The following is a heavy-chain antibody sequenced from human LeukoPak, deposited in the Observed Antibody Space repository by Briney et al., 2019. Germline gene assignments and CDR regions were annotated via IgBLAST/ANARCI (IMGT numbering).Heavy chain of an antibody. CDR2: IKQDGGEK. J-gene: IGHJ3*02. CDR3: ARDYSPLLRYFDPWAFDI. CDR1: GFTFSSYW. Sequence: GGSLRLSCAASGFTFSSYWMSWVRQAPGKGLEWVANIKQDGGEKYYVDSVKGRFTISRDNAKNSLYLQMNTLRAEDTAVYYCARDYSPLLRYFDPWAFDIWGPGTIVTVSS. V-gene: IGHV3-7*01. D-gene: IGHD3-9*01.